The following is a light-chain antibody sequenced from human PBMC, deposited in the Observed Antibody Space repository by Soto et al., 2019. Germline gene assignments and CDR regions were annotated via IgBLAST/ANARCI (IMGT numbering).Light chain of an antibody. V-gene: IGKV1-39*01. Sequence: DIQMTQSPSSLSASVGDRVTITCRASQSIGTKLSWYQQKPGKAPKLLIHSASSLQTGVPSRFSGSGSGTDFTLTISSLQPEDFAVYYCQQCSSTLYTFGQGTNLEIK. CDR2: SAS. J-gene: IGKJ2*01. CDR3: QQCSSTLYT. CDR1: QSIGTK.